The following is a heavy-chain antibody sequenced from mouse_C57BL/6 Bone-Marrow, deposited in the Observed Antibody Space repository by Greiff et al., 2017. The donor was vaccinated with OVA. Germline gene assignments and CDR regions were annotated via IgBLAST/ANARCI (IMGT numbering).Heavy chain of an antibody. D-gene: IGHD2-1*01. J-gene: IGHJ4*01. CDR1: GYTFTDSS. V-gene: IGHV1-78*01. Sequence: VQLQQSDAELVKPGASVKLSCKVSGYTFTDSSIHWLKQRPEQGLEWIGYIYPRNGSTRYNAKFKGKATLTADTSSSTAYMPLNSLTSEDSAVYFCARALWYLYYAMDYWGQGTSVTVSS. CDR2: IYPRNGST. CDR3: ARALWYLYYAMDY.